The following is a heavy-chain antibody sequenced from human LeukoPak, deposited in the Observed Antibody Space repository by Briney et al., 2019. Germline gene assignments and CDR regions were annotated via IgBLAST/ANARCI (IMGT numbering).Heavy chain of an antibody. CDR3: ARGYCSDTTCYGFDY. D-gene: IGHD2-2*01. V-gene: IGHV5-51*01. J-gene: IGHJ4*02. Sequence: GESLKISCKGSGYSFTSYWIGWVRQVPGKGLEWMGIIYPGDSDTKYSPSFQGQVTISADKSIRTAYLQWSSLKASDTAMYYCARGYCSDTTCYGFDYWGQGTLVTVSS. CDR1: GYSFTSYW. CDR2: IYPGDSDT.